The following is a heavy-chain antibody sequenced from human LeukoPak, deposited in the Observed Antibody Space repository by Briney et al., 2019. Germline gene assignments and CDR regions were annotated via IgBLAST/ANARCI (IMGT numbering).Heavy chain of an antibody. CDR3: ARDRDYDSSGFDY. V-gene: IGHV3-66*01. J-gene: IGHJ4*02. D-gene: IGHD3-22*01. CDR2: IYGSGDT. Sequence: GGFLRLSCAASGFTVSSNYMSWVRQAPGKGLEWVSIIYGSGDTCYADSVKGRFTISRDNSKNTLYLQMNSLRVEDTAVYYCARDRDYDSSGFDYWGQGTLVTVSS. CDR1: GFTVSSNY.